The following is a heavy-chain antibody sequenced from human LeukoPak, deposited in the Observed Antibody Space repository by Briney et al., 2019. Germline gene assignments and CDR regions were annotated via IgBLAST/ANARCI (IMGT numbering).Heavy chain of an antibody. V-gene: IGHV4-59*01. CDR3: ARTSNYDFWSGYYKDNWFDP. CDR2: IDYSGST. D-gene: IGHD3-3*01. Sequence: SETLSLTCTVSGVSISSDYLSWIRQPPGQELKGIGYIDYSGSTNYNPCLKSRVTISVDTSKNQFSLKLSSVTAADTAVYYCARTSNYDFWSGYYKDNWFDPWGQGTLVTVSS. J-gene: IGHJ5*02. CDR1: GVSISSDY.